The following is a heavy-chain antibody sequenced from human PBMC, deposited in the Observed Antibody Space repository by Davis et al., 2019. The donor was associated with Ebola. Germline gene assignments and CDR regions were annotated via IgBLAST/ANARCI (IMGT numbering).Heavy chain of an antibody. CDR3: ARNDILTGYLMSYYFDY. Sequence: GESLKISCAASGFTFSDYYMSWIRQAPGKGLEWVSYISGGGRTIYYADSVKGRFTMSRDNAKNSLYLQMNSLRDEDTAVYYCARNDILTGYLMSYYFDYWGQGTLVTVSS. CDR2: ISGGGRTI. V-gene: IGHV3-11*04. D-gene: IGHD3-9*01. J-gene: IGHJ4*02. CDR1: GFTFSDYY.